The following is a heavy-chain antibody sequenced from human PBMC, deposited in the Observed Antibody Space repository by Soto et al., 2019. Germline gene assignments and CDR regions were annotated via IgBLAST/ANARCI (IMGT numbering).Heavy chain of an antibody. Sequence: SETLSLTCTVSGASINDYYWSWIRQTTGKGLEWVGFMYYSETTKYNPSLKGRVNVSLDTSKNQVSLHLKSVTAADTAVYYCARANSSTWYKLEYKWFDPWGQGTLVTGS. D-gene: IGHD6-13*01. J-gene: IGHJ5*02. CDR3: ARANSSTWYKLEYKWFDP. V-gene: IGHV4-59*01. CDR1: GASINDYY. CDR2: MYYSETT.